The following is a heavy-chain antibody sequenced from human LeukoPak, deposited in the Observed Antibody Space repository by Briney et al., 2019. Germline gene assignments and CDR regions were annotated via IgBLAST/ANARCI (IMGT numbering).Heavy chain of an antibody. V-gene: IGHV4-59*12. J-gene: IGHJ4*02. Sequence: SETLSLTCTVSGGSISSYYWSWIRQPPGKGLEWIGYIYYSGSTNYNPSLKSRVTISVDASKNQFSLKLSSVTAADTAVYYCARATKSAVAGESTYKYYFDYWGQGTLVTVSS. CDR3: ARATKSAVAGESTYKYYFDY. CDR1: GGSISSYY. D-gene: IGHD6-19*01. CDR2: IYYSGST.